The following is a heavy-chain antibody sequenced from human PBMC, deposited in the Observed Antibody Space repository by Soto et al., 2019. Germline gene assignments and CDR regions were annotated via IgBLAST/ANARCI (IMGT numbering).Heavy chain of an antibody. D-gene: IGHD3-22*01. CDR3: ARDREYYYDSSGYYHYVPWYFDL. V-gene: IGHV6-1*01. Sequence: SQTLSLTCAITGDSVSNNSAAWNWIRQSPSRGLEWLGRTYYRSKWYNDYAVSVKSRITINPDTSKNQFSLQLNSVTPEDTAVYYCARDREYYYDSSGYYHYVPWYFDLWGRGTLVTVSS. CDR1: GDSVSNNSAA. CDR2: TYYRSKWYN. J-gene: IGHJ2*01.